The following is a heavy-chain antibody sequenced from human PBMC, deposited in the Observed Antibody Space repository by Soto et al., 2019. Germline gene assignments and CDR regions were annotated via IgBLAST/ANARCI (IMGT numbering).Heavy chain of an antibody. V-gene: IGHV3-21*01. CDR2: ISSSSSYI. J-gene: IGHJ4*02. D-gene: IGHD6-19*01. CDR3: ARDRTSTLSSGTSFDY. Sequence: GGSLRLSCAASGFTFSSYSMNWVRQAPGKGLEWVSSISSSSSYIYYADSVKGRFTISRDSAKNSLYLQMNSLRAEDTAVYYCARDRTSTLSSGTSFDYWGQGTLVTVSS. CDR1: GFTFSSYS.